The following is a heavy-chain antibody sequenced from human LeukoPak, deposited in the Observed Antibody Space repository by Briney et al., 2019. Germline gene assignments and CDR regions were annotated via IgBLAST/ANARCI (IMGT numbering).Heavy chain of an antibody. Sequence: PGGSLRLSCAASGFTFSRYEMNWVRQAPGKGLEWVSYISSSGSTIYYADSVKGRFTISRDNAKNSLYLQMNSLRAEDTAVYYCARSAYGSGSYSYWGQGTLVTVSS. J-gene: IGHJ4*02. V-gene: IGHV3-48*03. CDR2: ISSSGSTI. D-gene: IGHD3-10*01. CDR1: GFTFSRYE. CDR3: ARSAYGSGSYSY.